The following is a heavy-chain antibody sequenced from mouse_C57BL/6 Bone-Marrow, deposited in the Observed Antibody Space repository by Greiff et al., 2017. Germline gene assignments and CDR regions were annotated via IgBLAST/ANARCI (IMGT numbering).Heavy chain of an antibody. V-gene: IGHV14-4*01. CDR1: GFNIKDDY. CDR3: TTWYYGSSYFDV. CDR2: IDPENGDT. D-gene: IGHD1-1*01. J-gene: IGHJ1*03. Sequence: VHVKQSGAELVRPGASVKLSCTASGFNIKDDYMHWVKQRPEQGLEWIGWIDPENGDTEYASKFQGKATITADQSSNTAYLQLSSLTSEDTAVYYCTTWYYGSSYFDVWGTGTTVTVSS.